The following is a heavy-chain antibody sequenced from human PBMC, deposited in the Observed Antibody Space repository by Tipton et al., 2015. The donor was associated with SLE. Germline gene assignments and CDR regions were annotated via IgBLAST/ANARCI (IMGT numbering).Heavy chain of an antibody. CDR2: IYYSGST. Sequence: SLRLSCTVSGGSLSSYFWGWIRPHPGKGLEWIGYIYYSGSTFYNPSLKSLVTISVETPKNQFSLKLSSVTAADTAVYYCARGGGSNEGYFDYWGQGTLVTVSS. CDR1: GGSLSSYF. CDR3: ARGGGSNEGYFDY. J-gene: IGHJ4*02. V-gene: IGHV4-31*01. D-gene: IGHD2-15*01.